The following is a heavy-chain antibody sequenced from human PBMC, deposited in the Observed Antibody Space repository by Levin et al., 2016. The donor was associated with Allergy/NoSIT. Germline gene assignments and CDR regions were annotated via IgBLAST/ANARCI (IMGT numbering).Heavy chain of an antibody. V-gene: IGHV3-23*01. CDR2: IDESGGST. Sequence: GGSLRLSCAASGFTFSNYAMTWVRQAPGKGLEWVSTIDESGGSTYYAGSVKGRFTISRDNSKNTVYLQMNSLRAEDTALYYCTKAGGHGWLIDCWGQGTLVPVSS. CDR1: GFTFSNYA. J-gene: IGHJ4*02. CDR3: TKAGGHGWLIDC. D-gene: IGHD6-19*01.